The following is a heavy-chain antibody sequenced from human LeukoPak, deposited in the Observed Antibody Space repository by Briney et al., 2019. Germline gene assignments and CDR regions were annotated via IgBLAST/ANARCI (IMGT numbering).Heavy chain of an antibody. D-gene: IGHD1-26*01. CDR2: IYYSGST. V-gene: IGHV4-39*07. CDR1: GGSISSSSYY. CDR3: ARDSRSDFGSYFTGV. J-gene: IGHJ4*02. Sequence: SETLSLTCTVSGGSISSSSYYWGWIRQPPGKGLEWIGSIYYSGSTYYNPSLKSRVTISVDTSKNQFSLKLSSVTAADTAVYYCARDSRSDFGSYFTGVWGQGTLVTVSS.